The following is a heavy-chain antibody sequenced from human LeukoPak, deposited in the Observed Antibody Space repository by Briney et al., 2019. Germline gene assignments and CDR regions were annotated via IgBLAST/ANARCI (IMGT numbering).Heavy chain of an antibody. CDR3: ARDILDIVVVPAARWVDY. J-gene: IGHJ4*02. Sequence: SETLSLTCTVSGGSISSGSYYWSWIRQPAGKGLEWIGRIYTSGSTNYNPSLKSRVTISVDTSKNQFSLKLSSVTAADTAVYYCARDILDIVVVPAARWVDYWGQGTLVTVSS. D-gene: IGHD2-2*03. CDR1: GGSISSGSYY. CDR2: IYTSGST. V-gene: IGHV4-61*02.